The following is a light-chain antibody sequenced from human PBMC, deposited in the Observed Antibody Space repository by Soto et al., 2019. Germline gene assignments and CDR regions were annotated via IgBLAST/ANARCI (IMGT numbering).Light chain of an antibody. CDR1: QSIRSNY. J-gene: IGKJ2*01. Sequence: EGVLTQSPGTLSLSPGERATLFCRASQSIRSNYVAWYQQKPGQAPRLLISGASSRATDIPDRFRGSGSGTDFTLTISRLEPEDFAVYYCQQYGSTRPYTFGQGTRLEI. CDR3: QQYGSTRPYT. CDR2: GAS. V-gene: IGKV3-20*01.